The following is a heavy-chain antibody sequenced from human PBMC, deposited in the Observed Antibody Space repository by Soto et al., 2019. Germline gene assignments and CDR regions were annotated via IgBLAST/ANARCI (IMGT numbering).Heavy chain of an antibody. D-gene: IGHD2-2*01. V-gene: IGHV3-23*01. CDR1: GFTFSSYA. CDR3: AKPIGRYCSSTSCYVG. Sequence: GGSLRLSCAASGFTFSSYAMSWVRQAPGKGLEWVSAISGSGGSTYYADSVKGRFTISRDNSKNRLYLQMNSLRAEDTAVYYCAKPIGRYCSSTSCYVGWGQGTLVTVSS. J-gene: IGHJ4*02. CDR2: ISGSGGST.